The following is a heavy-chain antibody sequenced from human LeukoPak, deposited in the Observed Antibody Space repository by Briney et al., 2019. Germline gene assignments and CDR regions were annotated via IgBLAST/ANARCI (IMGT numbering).Heavy chain of an antibody. J-gene: IGHJ4*02. Sequence: PSETLSLTCTVSGGSISSGDYYWSWIRQPPGKGLEWIGSIYYSGSTYYNPSLKSRVTISVDTSKNQFSLKLSSVTAADTAVYYCARLTYYDFWSGYYGYFDYWGQGTLVTVSS. V-gene: IGHV4-39*01. CDR2: IYYSGST. CDR3: ARLTYYDFWSGYYGYFDY. D-gene: IGHD3-3*01. CDR1: GGSISSGDYY.